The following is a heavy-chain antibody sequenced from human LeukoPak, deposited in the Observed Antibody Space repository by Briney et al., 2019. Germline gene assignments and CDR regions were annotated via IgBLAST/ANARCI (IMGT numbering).Heavy chain of an antibody. Sequence: ASVTVSCTVSGYTLTELSMHWVRQAPGKGHEWMGGFDPEDGETIYAQKFQGRATMTEDTSTDTAYMELSSLRSEDTAVYYCATGKIAVAGRGDFDYWGQGTLVTVSS. D-gene: IGHD6-19*01. CDR1: GYTLTELS. V-gene: IGHV1-24*01. CDR2: FDPEDGET. J-gene: IGHJ4*02. CDR3: ATGKIAVAGRGDFDY.